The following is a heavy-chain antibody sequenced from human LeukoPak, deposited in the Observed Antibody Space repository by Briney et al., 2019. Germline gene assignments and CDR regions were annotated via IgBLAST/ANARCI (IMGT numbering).Heavy chain of an antibody. CDR1: GFTFSSHA. D-gene: IGHD1-1*01. Sequence: PGRSLTLSCAASGFTFSSHALHWVRQAPGKGLEWVAFMSYDGRKIYYADSVKGRFTISRDNSKNTLYLQMNSLKAEDTAVYSCAGDWNLDVWGQGTTVTVSS. CDR2: MSYDGRKI. J-gene: IGHJ6*02. CDR3: AGDWNLDV. V-gene: IGHV3-30*04.